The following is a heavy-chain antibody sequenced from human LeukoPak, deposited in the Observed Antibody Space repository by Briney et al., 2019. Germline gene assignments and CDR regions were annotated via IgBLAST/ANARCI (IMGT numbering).Heavy chain of an antibody. V-gene: IGHV1-69*05. CDR2: IIPIFGTA. CDR1: GGTLSSYA. D-gene: IGHD3-10*01. CDR3: ARDQFMVRGVITTAYFDY. J-gene: IGHJ4*02. Sequence: GSSVKVSCKASGGTLSSYAISWVRQAPGQGLEWMGRIIPIFGTANYAQKFQGRVTITTDESTSTAYMELSSLRCEDTAVYYCARDQFMVRGVITTAYFDYWGQGTLVTVSS.